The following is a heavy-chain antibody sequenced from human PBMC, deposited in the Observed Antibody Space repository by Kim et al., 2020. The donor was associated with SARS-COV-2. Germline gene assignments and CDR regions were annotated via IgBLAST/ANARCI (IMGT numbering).Heavy chain of an antibody. V-gene: IGHV3-30*04. Sequence: GGSLRLSCAASGFTFSSYAMHWVRQAPGKGLEWVAVISYDGSNKYYVDSVQGRFTISRDNSKNTLYLQMNSLRAEDTAVYYCARDPVTQRAYDYWGQGTLVTVSS. CDR3: ARDPVTQRAYDY. J-gene: IGHJ4*02. D-gene: IGHD3-16*01. CDR1: GFTFSSYA. CDR2: ISYDGSNK.